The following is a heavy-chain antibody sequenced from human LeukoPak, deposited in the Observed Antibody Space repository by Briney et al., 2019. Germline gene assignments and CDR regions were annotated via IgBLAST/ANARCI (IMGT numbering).Heavy chain of an antibody. Sequence: PQTLSLTCTVSGGSISRGAYYWSWIRQHPEKGLEWIGYIYYSGTTYYNPSFQSRVIISSDTAKNQFSLKLSSVTAADTAVYFCARRWLQAGFFDFWGRGTLVTVSS. D-gene: IGHD5-24*01. J-gene: IGHJ2*01. CDR1: GGSISRGAYY. CDR3: ARRWLQAGFFDF. CDR2: IYYSGTT. V-gene: IGHV4-31*03.